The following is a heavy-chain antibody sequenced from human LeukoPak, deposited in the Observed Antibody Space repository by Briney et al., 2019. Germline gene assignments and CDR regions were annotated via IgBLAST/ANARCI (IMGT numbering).Heavy chain of an antibody. Sequence: GGSLRLSCTASGFTFSTYWMSWVRQAPGKGLEWVANIKQDGSENYYVDSVKGRFTISRDNAKNSLYLQMNSLRAEDTAVYYCAAESTVSTGAFDMWGQGTMVTVSS. CDR1: GFTFSTYW. D-gene: IGHD4-11*01. CDR3: AAESTVSTGAFDM. V-gene: IGHV3-7*01. J-gene: IGHJ3*02. CDR2: IKQDGSEN.